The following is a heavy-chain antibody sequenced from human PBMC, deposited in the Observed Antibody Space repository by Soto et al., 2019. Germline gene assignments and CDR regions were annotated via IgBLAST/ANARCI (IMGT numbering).Heavy chain of an antibody. CDR1: GGTFSNYA. D-gene: IGHD6-13*01. V-gene: IGHV1-18*01. CDR3: ARVVPVYSSNWSSSFDY. CDR2: SSAYNGNT. J-gene: IGHJ4*02. Sequence: ASVKVSCKASGGTFSNYAITWVRQAPGQGLEWMGWSSAYNGNTNYAQKFQGRVTVTTDTSTSTAYMELRSLRSDDTAVYYCARVVPVYSSNWSSSFDYWGQGTLVTVSS.